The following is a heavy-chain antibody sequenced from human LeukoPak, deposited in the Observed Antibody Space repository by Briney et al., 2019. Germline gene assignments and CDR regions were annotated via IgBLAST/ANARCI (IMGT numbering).Heavy chain of an antibody. V-gene: IGHV3-74*01. Sequence: AGGSLRLSCAASGFTLSSYWMHWVRQAPGKGLGWVSRINSDGSRTSYADSVKGRFTISTDNAKNTLYLQMNSLRAEDTAVYYCARAGGFLEWLLADYFDYWGQGTLVTVSS. J-gene: IGHJ4*02. CDR3: ARAGGFLEWLLADYFDY. CDR1: GFTLSSYW. D-gene: IGHD3-3*01. CDR2: INSDGSRT.